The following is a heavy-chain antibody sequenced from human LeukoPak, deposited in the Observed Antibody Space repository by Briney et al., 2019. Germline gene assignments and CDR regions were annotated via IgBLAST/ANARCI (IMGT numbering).Heavy chain of an antibody. D-gene: IGHD2-15*01. J-gene: IGHJ5*02. CDR2: INPNSGGT. Sequence: GASVKVSCKASGYTFTGYYMHWVRQAPGQGLEWMGWINPNSGGTNYAQKFQGRVTMTRDTSISTAYMELSRLRSDDTAVYYCARVGADIVVVVAATGWFDPWGQGTLVTVSS. CDR1: GYTFTGYY. V-gene: IGHV1-2*02. CDR3: ARVGADIVVVVAATGWFDP.